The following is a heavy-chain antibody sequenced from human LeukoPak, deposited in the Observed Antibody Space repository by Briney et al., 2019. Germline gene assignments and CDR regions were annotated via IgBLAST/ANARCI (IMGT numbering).Heavy chain of an antibody. Sequence: GGSLRLSCAASGSTDSSNYMSWVRQAPGKGLERVSFTYSGGNKYYGASVKGRFTVSTDTSKNPVYLQRTSGTAEDTAVYYCAKTSPWYFPAFDIWGQGTLVTVSS. D-gene: IGHD3-9*01. CDR2: TYSGGNK. J-gene: IGHJ4*02. V-gene: IGHV3-53*01. CDR1: GSTDSSNY. CDR3: AKTSPWYFPAFDI.